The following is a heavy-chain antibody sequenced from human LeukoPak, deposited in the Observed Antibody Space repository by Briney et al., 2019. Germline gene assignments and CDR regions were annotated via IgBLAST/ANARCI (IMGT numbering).Heavy chain of an antibody. D-gene: IGHD6-19*01. CDR2: IWYDGSNK. J-gene: IGHJ5*02. CDR1: GFTFSSYG. V-gene: IGHV3-33*01. CDR3: ARASGVQWLVPPWFDP. Sequence: GGSLRLSCAASGFTFSSYGMHWARQAPGKGLEWVADIWYDGSNKYYADSVKGRFTISRDNSKNTLYLQMNSLRVEDTAVYYCARASGVQWLVPPWFDPWGQGTLVTVSS.